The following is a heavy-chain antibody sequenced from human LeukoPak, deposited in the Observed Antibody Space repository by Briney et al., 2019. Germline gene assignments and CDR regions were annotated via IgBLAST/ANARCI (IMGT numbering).Heavy chain of an antibody. D-gene: IGHD2-2*01. CDR2: VWPDGNKK. V-gene: IGHV3-33*01. CDR3: AVVVVPAAVCHYDF. Sequence: GTSLRLSCVASGFTFSDHGLHWVRQAPGKGLEWVAIVWPDGNKKLYADSVKGRFTISKDNPRNTVYLQMNSVTVDDTAVYDCAVVVVPAAVCHYDFWGSGTLVTVSS. J-gene: IGHJ2*01. CDR1: GFTFSDHG.